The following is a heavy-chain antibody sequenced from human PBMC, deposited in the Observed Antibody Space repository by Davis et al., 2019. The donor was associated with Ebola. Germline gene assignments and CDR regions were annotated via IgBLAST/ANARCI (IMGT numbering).Heavy chain of an antibody. J-gene: IGHJ4*02. CDR1: GYTFTGYY. D-gene: IGHD2-15*01. CDR2: INPNSGDT. CDR3: ALDLVCSGATCYAYFDF. Sequence: AAAVKVSCKASGYTFTGYYIHWVRQAPGQGLEWMGWINPNSGDTKYSQKCQGCVTMTRDTPISTAYMELNRLTSDATAVYYCALDLVCSGATCYAYFDFWGQGTLVTVSS. V-gene: IGHV1-2*04.